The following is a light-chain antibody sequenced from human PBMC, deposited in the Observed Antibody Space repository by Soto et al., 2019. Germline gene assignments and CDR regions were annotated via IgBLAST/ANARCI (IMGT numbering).Light chain of an antibody. CDR1: QSVSSTS. V-gene: IGKV3-20*01. CDR2: ATS. Sequence: EIVLTQSPGTLSLSPGERATLSCRASQSVSSTSLAWYQQKPGQAPRLLTYATSSRATGIPDKFSGSGSGTDFTLTISRLEPEDFAVYYCQQFGSSPLTFGGGTKVEIK. CDR3: QQFGSSPLT. J-gene: IGKJ4*01.